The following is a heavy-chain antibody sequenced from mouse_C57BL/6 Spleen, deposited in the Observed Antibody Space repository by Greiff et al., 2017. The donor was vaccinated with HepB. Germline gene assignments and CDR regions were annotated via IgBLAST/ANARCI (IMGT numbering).Heavy chain of an antibody. J-gene: IGHJ3*01. CDR3: ARGPTPGGFAY. Sequence: QVQLQQSGAELVKPGASVKLSCKASGYTFTSYWMQWVKQRPGQGLEWIGEIDPSDSYTNYNQKFKGKATLTVDTSSSTAYMQLSSLTSEDSAVYYCARGPTPGGFAYWGQGTLVTVSA. CDR1: GYTFTSYW. V-gene: IGHV1-50*01. D-gene: IGHD2-10*01. CDR2: IDPSDSYT.